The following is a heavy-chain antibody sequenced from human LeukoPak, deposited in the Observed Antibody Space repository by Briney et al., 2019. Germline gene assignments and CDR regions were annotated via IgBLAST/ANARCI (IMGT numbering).Heavy chain of an antibody. CDR1: GGSISSGGYY. D-gene: IGHD4-11*01. J-gene: IGHJ6*02. Sequence: PSQTLSLTCTVSGGSISSGGYYWSWIRQHPGKGLEWIGYIYYSGSTYYNPSLKSRVTISVDTSKNQFSLKLSSVTAADTAVYYCARGGPPYSNYVALVYYYYYYGMDVWGQGTTVTVSS. V-gene: IGHV4-31*03. CDR2: IYYSGST. CDR3: ARGGPPYSNYVALVYYYYYYGMDV.